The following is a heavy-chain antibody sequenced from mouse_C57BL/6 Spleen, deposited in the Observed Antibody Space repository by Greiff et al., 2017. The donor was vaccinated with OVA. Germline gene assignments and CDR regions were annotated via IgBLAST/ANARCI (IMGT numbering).Heavy chain of an antibody. J-gene: IGHJ3*01. D-gene: IGHD1-1*01. V-gene: IGHV1-64*01. CDR2: IHPNSGSA. Sequence: QVQLQQPGAELVKPGASVKLSCKASGYTFTSYWMHWVKQRPGQGLEWIGMIHPNSGSANYTEKFKSKATLTVDKSSSTAYMQLSSLTSEDSAVYYCARGGSNGSSSWVAYWGQGTLVTVSA. CDR1: GYTFTSYW. CDR3: ARGGSNGSSSWVAY.